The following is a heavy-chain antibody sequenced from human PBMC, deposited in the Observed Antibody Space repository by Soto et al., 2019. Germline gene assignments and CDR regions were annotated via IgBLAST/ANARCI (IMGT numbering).Heavy chain of an antibody. CDR1: GGSFSGYY. Sequence: SETLSLTCAVYGGSFSGYYCSWIRQPPGKGLEWIGEINHSGSTNYNPSLKSRVTISVDTSKNQFSLKLSSVTAADTAVYCCARRNDPYYDSSGSHDYWGQGTLVTVSS. CDR3: ARRNDPYYDSSGSHDY. CDR2: INHSGST. V-gene: IGHV4-34*01. D-gene: IGHD3-22*01. J-gene: IGHJ4*02.